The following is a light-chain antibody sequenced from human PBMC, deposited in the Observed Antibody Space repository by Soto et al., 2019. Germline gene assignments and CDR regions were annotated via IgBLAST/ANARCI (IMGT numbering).Light chain of an antibody. Sequence: DIQMTQSPSSLAASVGDRVTITCRASQSISSYLNWYQQRPGRAXTLLLFDTSKLQSGVPSRFSGSGSGTDFTLTISSLLPEDFANYHCQQAYSTPRLTFGQGTRLENK. CDR2: DTS. CDR1: QSISSY. J-gene: IGKJ5*01. V-gene: IGKV1-39*01. CDR3: QQAYSTPRLT.